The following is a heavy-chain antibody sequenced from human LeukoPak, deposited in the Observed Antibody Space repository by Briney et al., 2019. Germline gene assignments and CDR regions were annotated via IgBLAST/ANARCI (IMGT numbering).Heavy chain of an antibody. CDR2: IDYSGDT. D-gene: IGHD6-19*01. V-gene: IGHV4-59*01. CDR3: ARGDVYNSGWPYFDY. Sequence: SETLSLTCTVSGGSISNYYRSWIRQPPGKGLEWIGYIDYSGDTNYNPSLKSRVIMSVDTSKNQFSLKLSSVTAADTAVYYCARGDVYNSGWPYFDYWGQGALVTVSS. CDR1: GGSISNYY. J-gene: IGHJ4*02.